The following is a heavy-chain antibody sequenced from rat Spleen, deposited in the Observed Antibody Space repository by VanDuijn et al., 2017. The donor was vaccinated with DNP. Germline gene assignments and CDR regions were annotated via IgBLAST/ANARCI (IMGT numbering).Heavy chain of an antibody. D-gene: IGHD1-2*01. CDR2: IWSGGSA. Sequence: QVQLMESGPGLVQPSQTLSLTCTISGFSLITYGVSWVRQPPGKGLEWIGAIWSGGSADYNSALKSRPRISRDTSKSQVLLEMNSLQTEDTAMYFCARWHLYLSYFDYWGQGVMVTVSS. CDR1: GFSLITYG. J-gene: IGHJ2*01. V-gene: IGHV2-16*01. CDR3: ARWHLYLSYFDY.